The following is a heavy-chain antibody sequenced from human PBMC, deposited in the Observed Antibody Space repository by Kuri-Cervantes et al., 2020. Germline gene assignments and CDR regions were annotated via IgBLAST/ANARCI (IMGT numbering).Heavy chain of an antibody. V-gene: IGHV3-53*01. Sequence: GESLKISCAASGFTVSSNYMSRVRQAPGKGLEWVSVIYSGGSTYYADSVKGRFTISRDNSKNTLYLQMNSLRAEDTAVYYCARDRGRLAFDIWGQGTMVTVSS. CDR3: ARDRGRLAFDI. CDR1: GFTVSSNY. D-gene: IGHD3-10*01. CDR2: IYSGGST. J-gene: IGHJ3*02.